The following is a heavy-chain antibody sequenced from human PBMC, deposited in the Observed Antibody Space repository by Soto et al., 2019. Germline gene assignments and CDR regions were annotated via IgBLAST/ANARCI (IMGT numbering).Heavy chain of an antibody. CDR1: GFTFSSYA. V-gene: IGHV3-23*01. Sequence: EVQLLESGGGLVQPGGSLRLSCAASGFTFSSYAMSWVRQAPGKGLEWVSAISGSGGSTYYADSVKGRFTISRDNSKNTLYLQMNSLRAEDTAVYYCAKDRYCTNGVCYRGWFDPWGQGTLVTVSS. J-gene: IGHJ5*02. D-gene: IGHD2-8*01. CDR2: ISGSGGST. CDR3: AKDRYCTNGVCYRGWFDP.